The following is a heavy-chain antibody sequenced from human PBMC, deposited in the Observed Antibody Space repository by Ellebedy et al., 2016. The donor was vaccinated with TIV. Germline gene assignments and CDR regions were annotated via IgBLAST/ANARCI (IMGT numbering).Heavy chain of an antibody. CDR3: AKVGCYGSGSYFDY. J-gene: IGHJ4*02. CDR1: GFTFSSYA. Sequence: GGSLRLXXAASGFTFSSYAMSWVRQAPGKGLEWVSAISGSGGSTYYADSVKGRFTISRDNSKNTLYLQMNSLRAEDTAVYYCAKVGCYGSGSYFDYWGQGTLVTVSS. V-gene: IGHV3-23*01. CDR2: ISGSGGST. D-gene: IGHD3-10*01.